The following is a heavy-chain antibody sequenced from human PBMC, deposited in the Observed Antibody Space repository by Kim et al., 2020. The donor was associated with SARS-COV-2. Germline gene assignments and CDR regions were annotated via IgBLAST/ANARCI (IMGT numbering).Heavy chain of an antibody. CDR3: ARDSSGWLGD. CDR1: GFTFSSYA. CDR2: ISYDGSNK. D-gene: IGHD6-19*01. Sequence: GGSLRHSCAASGFTFSSYAMHWVRQAPGKGLEWVAVISYDGSNKYYADSVKGRFTISRDNSKNTLYLQMNSLRAEDTAVYYCARDSSGWLGDWGQGTLVTVSS. J-gene: IGHJ4*02. V-gene: IGHV3-30*04.